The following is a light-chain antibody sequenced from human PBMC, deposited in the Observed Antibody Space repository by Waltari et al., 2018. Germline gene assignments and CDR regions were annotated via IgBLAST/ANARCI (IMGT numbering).Light chain of an antibody. Sequence: EIEMTQSPATLSVSPGERATLSCRASQSVGSKLAWYHQKPGQAPRLLIYDAYTRATGIPARFTGSGSGTEFTLTISSLQSEDFAVYHCLQYNHWPPWTFGQGTKVEIK. CDR3: LQYNHWPPWT. V-gene: IGKV3-15*01. CDR2: DAY. J-gene: IGKJ1*01. CDR1: QSVGSK.